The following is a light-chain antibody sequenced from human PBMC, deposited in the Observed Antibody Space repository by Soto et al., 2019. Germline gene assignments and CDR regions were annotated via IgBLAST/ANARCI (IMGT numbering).Light chain of an antibody. Sequence: QSALTQPPSASGTPGQSVTISCTGTSSDVGGHKYVSWYQVHPGKAPKLIIYEVSQRPSGVPDRFSGSKSGNTASLTVSGLQAEDEADYYCSSYAGSNNFVAFGGGTKLPS. V-gene: IGLV2-8*01. CDR1: SSDVGGHKY. J-gene: IGLJ2*01. CDR3: SSYAGSNNFVA. CDR2: EVS.